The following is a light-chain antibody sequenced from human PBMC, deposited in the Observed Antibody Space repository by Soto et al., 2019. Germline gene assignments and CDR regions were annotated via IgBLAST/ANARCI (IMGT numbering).Light chain of an antibody. J-gene: IGKJ3*01. Sequence: EIVLTQSPGTLSLSPGERATLSCRASQSIDSYYLAWYQQKPGQAPRLLIYGASNRATGIPHRFSGSASGTDFTLTISRLEPEDFAVFYCQHNDNSTEFTFGHGTKVDIK. V-gene: IGKV3-20*01. CDR2: GAS. CDR1: QSIDSYY. CDR3: QHNDNSTEFT.